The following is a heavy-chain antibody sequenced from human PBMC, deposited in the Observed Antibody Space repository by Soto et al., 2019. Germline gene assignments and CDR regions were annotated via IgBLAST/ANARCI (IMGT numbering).Heavy chain of an antibody. CDR1: GFTFTSSA. D-gene: IGHD5-12*01. Sequence: EASVKVSCKASGFTFTSSAVQWVRQARGQRLEWIGWIVVGSGNTNYAQKFQERVTITRDMSTSTAYMELSSLRSEDTAVYYCAAAGMATINVYWGQGTLVTVSS. CDR2: IVVGSGNT. V-gene: IGHV1-58*01. CDR3: AAAGMATINVY. J-gene: IGHJ4*02.